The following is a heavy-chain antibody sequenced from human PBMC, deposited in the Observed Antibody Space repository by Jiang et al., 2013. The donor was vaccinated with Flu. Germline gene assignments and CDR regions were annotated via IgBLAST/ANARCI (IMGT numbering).Heavy chain of an antibody. CDR2: ISAYNGNT. J-gene: IGHJ4*02. V-gene: IGHV1-18*01. CDR1: G. CDR3: ARDLNYGENTAIDY. Sequence: GISWVRQAPGQGLEWMGWISAYNGNTNYAQKLQGRVTMTTDTSTSTAYMELRSLRSDDTAVYYCARDLNYGENTAIDYWGQGTLVTVSS. D-gene: IGHD4-17*01.